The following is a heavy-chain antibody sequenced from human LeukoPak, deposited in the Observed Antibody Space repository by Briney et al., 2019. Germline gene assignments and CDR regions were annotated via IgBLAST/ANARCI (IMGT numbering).Heavy chain of an antibody. CDR3: ARDGQTHYDFWSCPAYYYMDV. CDR2: ISSSSSYI. CDR1: GFTFSSYS. Sequence: GGSLRLSCAASGFTFSSYSMNWVRQAPGKGLEWVSSISSSSSYIYYADSVMGRFTISRDNAKNSLYLQMNSLRAEDTAVYYCARDGQTHYDFWSCPAYYYMDVWRKGTTVTVS. D-gene: IGHD3-3*01. V-gene: IGHV3-21*01. J-gene: IGHJ6*03.